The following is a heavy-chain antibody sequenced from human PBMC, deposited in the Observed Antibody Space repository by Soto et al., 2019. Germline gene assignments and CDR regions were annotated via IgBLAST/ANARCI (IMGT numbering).Heavy chain of an antibody. V-gene: IGHV4-59*01. CDR1: GGSISSYY. CDR2: ISYSGST. Sequence: QVQLQESGPGLVKPSETLSLTCTVSGGSISSYYWSWIRQSPGKGLEWIGYISYSGSTKYNPSLKSRVTISVDTSKNQFSRKRSSVTAADTAVYYCARGRGDTAMAWYYWGQGTLVTVSS. J-gene: IGHJ4*02. D-gene: IGHD5-18*01. CDR3: ARGRGDTAMAWYY.